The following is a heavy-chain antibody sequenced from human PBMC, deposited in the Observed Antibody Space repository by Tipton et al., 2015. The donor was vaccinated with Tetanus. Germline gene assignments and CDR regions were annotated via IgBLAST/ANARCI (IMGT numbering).Heavy chain of an antibody. V-gene: IGHV3-30*04. Sequence: SLRLSCAASGFTFSTYAMAWVRQAPGQGLEWLAVITYDGSHQYYADSVKGRYTISRDISGNTLYLQLNSLRTEDTATYYCARIRCPLDYGRVRYFDIWGQGTQVTVSS. D-gene: IGHD4-17*01. CDR3: ARIRCPLDYGRVRYFDI. J-gene: IGHJ4*02. CDR1: GFTFSTYA. CDR2: ITYDGSHQ.